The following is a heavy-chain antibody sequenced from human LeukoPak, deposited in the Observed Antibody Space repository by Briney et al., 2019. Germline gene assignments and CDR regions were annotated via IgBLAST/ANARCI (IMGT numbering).Heavy chain of an antibody. J-gene: IGHJ4*02. CDR3: ARGQRSYFRAADD. V-gene: IGHV4-59*01. CDR2: VYYTGST. D-gene: IGHD1-26*01. Sequence: SETLSLTCTVYDADIRTYYWSWLRQAPGKGLEWIGQVYYTGSTTYNPSPKGRVTMSVGTSRNQFSLKMTFVTAADTALYYCARGQRSYFRAADDCGLGTLVTVSS. CDR1: DADIRTYY.